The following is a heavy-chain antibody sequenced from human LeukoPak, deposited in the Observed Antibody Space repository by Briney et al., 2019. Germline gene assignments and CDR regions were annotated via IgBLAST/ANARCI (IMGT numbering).Heavy chain of an antibody. D-gene: IGHD3-22*01. Sequence: PGGSLRLSCAASGFTFSSYAMSWVRQAPGKGLEGVSAISGSGGSTYYADSVKGRFTISRDNAKNSLYLQMNSLRAEDTAVYYCARGEIYYDGSGFDYWGQGTLVTVSS. CDR2: ISGSGGST. CDR3: ARGEIYYDGSGFDY. J-gene: IGHJ4*02. V-gene: IGHV3-23*01. CDR1: GFTFSSYA.